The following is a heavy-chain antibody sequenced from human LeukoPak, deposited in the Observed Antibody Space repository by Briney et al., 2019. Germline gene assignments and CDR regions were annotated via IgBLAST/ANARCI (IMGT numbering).Heavy chain of an antibody. CDR1: GFPFRSYA. Sequence: GGSLRLSCAASGFPFRSYAMSWVRQAPGKGLEWVSVISGSGGSTYYADSVKGRFTISRDNSKNTLYLQMNSLRAEGTAVYYCAKDPGGWAYNWFDPWGQGTLVTVSS. J-gene: IGHJ5*02. D-gene: IGHD3-16*01. V-gene: IGHV3-23*01. CDR2: ISGSGGST. CDR3: AKDPGGWAYNWFDP.